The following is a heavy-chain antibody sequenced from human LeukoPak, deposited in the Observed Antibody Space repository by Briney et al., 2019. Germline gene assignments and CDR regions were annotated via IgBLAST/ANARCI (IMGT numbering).Heavy chain of an antibody. CDR1: GFTVTTNY. Sequence: PGGSLRLSCAASGFTVTTNYMSWVRQAPGKGLEWVSVIYSGGSTYYADSVKGRFTISRHNSKNTLYLQMDSLRDEDTAVYYCARGDFWSGYYTGLYWGQRTLVTVSS. CDR2: IYSGGST. V-gene: IGHV3-53*04. J-gene: IGHJ4*02. D-gene: IGHD3-3*01. CDR3: ARGDFWSGYYTGLY.